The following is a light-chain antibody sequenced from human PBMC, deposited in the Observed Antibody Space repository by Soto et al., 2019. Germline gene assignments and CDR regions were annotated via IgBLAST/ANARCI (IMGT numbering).Light chain of an antibody. Sequence: AIRMTQSPSSLSASTGDRVTITCRASQGISSYLAWYQQKPGKAPKLLIYAAATLQSGVPSSVSGSGSETAFTLTISCLQSEDFPTYSCQQYYSYRTFGQGTKVEIK. CDR1: QGISSY. J-gene: IGKJ1*01. CDR2: AAA. CDR3: QQYYSYRT. V-gene: IGKV1-8*01.